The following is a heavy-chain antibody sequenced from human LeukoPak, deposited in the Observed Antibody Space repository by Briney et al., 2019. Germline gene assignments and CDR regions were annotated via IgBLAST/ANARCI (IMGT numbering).Heavy chain of an antibody. J-gene: IGHJ4*02. CDR3: ARQSSHPFDY. V-gene: IGHV4-59*08. CDR1: GGAISDYY. D-gene: IGHD2-15*01. CDR2: ISSTGST. Sequence: PSDTLSLTCTVSGGAISDYYWSWIRQPPGKGLEWIGYISSTGSTNRNPSLKSRVTISVDTSKNQFSLKLSSVTAADTAVYYCARQSSHPFDYWGQGTLVTVSS.